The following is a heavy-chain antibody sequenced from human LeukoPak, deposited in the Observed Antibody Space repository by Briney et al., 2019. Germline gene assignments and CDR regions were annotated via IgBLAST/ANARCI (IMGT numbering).Heavy chain of an antibody. CDR1: GFTFSSTS. CDR3: AKEYYDFWSGYFYYLDY. CDR2: TVGGGDGT. D-gene: IGHD3-3*01. V-gene: IGHV3-23*01. Sequence: GGSLRLSCAASGFTFSSTSMSWVRQAPGKGLEWVAVTVGGGDGTYYADFVKGRFTISRDNSKNTLYRQMNSLRAEDTAVYYCAKEYYDFWSGYFYYLDYWGQGTLVTVSS. J-gene: IGHJ4*02.